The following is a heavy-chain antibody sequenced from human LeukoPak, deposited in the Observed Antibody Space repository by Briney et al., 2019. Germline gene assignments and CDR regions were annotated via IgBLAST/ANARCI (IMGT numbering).Heavy chain of an antibody. J-gene: IGHJ4*02. D-gene: IGHD6-19*01. CDR2: ISGSGRSGT. CDR1: GFTFSTYA. V-gene: IGHV3-23*01. CDR3: AKEHEYSSGWYGDSGY. Sequence: DPGGSLRLSCVASGFTFSTYAMTWVRQAPGKGLEWVSAISGSGRSGTNYADSVKGRFTISRDNSKNTLYLQMNSLRAEDTAVYYCAKEHEYSSGWYGDSGYWGQGTLVTVSS.